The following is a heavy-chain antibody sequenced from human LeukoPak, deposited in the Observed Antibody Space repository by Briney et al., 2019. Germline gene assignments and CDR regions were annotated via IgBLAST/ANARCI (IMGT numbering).Heavy chain of an antibody. CDR3: ARRFGELLSLDY. CDR2: MNPNSGNT. V-gene: IGHV1-8*01. Sequence: GASVKVSCKASGYTFTSYDINWVRQATGQGLEWMGWMNPNSGNTGYAQKFQGRVTMTRNTSISTAYMELSSLRSEDTAVYYCARRFGELLSLDYWGQGTLVTVSS. CDR1: GYTFTSYD. D-gene: IGHD3-10*01. J-gene: IGHJ4*02.